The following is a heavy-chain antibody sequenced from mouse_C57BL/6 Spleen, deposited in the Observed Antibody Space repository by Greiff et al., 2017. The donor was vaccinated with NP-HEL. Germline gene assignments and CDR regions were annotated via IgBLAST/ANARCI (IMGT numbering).Heavy chain of an antibody. CDR3: ARGGKGGYFDY. D-gene: IGHD1-3*01. Sequence: EVQLQQSGPELVKPGASVKMSCKASGYTFTDYNMHWVKQSHGKSLEWIGYINPNNGGTSYNQKFKGKATLTVNKSSSTAYMELRSLTSEDSAVYDCARGGKGGYFDYWGQGTTLTVSS. CDR1: GYTFTDYN. J-gene: IGHJ2*01. CDR2: INPNNGGT. V-gene: IGHV1-22*01.